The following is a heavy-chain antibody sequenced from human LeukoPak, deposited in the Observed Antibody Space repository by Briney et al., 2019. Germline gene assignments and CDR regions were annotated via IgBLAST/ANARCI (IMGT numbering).Heavy chain of an antibody. CDR1: GYTFTNYG. CDR3: ARGVEQWLVRPLGY. D-gene: IGHD6-19*01. Sequence: ASVKVSCKASGYTFTNYGISWVRQAPGQGLERMGWISPYNGNTNYAQKLQGRVTMTTDTSTTTAYMDLRSLRSDDTAVYYCARGVEQWLVRPLGYWGQGTMVTVSS. CDR2: ISPYNGNT. V-gene: IGHV1-18*01. J-gene: IGHJ4*02.